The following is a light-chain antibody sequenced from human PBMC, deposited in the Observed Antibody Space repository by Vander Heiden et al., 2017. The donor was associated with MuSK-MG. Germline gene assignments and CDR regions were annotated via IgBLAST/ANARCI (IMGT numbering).Light chain of an antibody. J-gene: IGLJ3*02. V-gene: IGLV6-57*03. CDR1: SGGIANNY. CDR3: QSYDSSNQV. Sequence: NFMLPQPHSVSESPGKTVTISCTRSSGGIANNYVQWYQQRPGSAPTTVIYESNQRPSGVPDRFSGSIDSSSNSASLTISGLKTEDEADYYCQSYDSSNQVFGGGTKLTVL. CDR2: ESN.